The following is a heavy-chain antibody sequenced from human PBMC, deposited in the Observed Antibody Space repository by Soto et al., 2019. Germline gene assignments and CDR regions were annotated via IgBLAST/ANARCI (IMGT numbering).Heavy chain of an antibody. CDR3: ARGELLWFGELLR. CDR2: MNPNSGDT. V-gene: IGHV1-8*01. D-gene: IGHD3-10*01. J-gene: IGHJ4*02. Sequence: QVQLVQSGAEVKKPGASVKVSCKASGYTFTSYDINWVRQATGQGLEWMGWMNPNSGDTGYSQKFQGRVTMTRNTSMSTAYMELCSLRSEETAVYYCARGELLWFGELLRWGQGTLVTVSS. CDR1: GYTFTSYD.